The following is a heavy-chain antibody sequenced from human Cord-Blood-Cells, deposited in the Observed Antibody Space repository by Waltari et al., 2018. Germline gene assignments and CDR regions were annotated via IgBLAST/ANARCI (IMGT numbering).Heavy chain of an antibody. CDR3: AKGEAGATGY. D-gene: IGHD1-26*01. CDR2: MSGSGGST. CDR1: GFTFSSYA. J-gene: IGHJ4*02. V-gene: IGHV3-23*01. Sequence: EVQLLESGGGLVQPGGSLRLSCAASGFTFSSYAMSWVRQAPGEGLEGVLAMSGSGGSTYYADSVKGRFTISRDNSKNTLYLQMNSLRAEDTAVYYCAKGEAGATGYWGQGTLVTVSS.